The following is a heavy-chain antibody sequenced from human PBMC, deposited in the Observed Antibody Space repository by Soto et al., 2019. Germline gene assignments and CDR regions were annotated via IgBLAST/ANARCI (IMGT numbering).Heavy chain of an antibody. CDR1: GFTFSVYG. D-gene: IGHD3-10*01. CDR2: IWNDGSTK. J-gene: IGHJ4*02. V-gene: IGHV3-33*01. CDR3: ARGIKVERGRDRVGY. Sequence: QVQLVESGGGVVQPGRSLRLSCAASGFTFSVYGMHWVRQAPGKGLECVAVIWNDGSTKYYADSVKGRFTISRDNSMNTLYLQMNSLRAEDTGVYYCARGIKVERGRDRVGYWGQGTLVTVSS.